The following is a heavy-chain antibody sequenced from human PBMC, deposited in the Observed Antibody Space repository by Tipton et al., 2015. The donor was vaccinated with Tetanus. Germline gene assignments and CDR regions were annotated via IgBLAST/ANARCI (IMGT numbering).Heavy chain of an antibody. CDR2: IYPGDSDT. Sequence: VQLVQSGGEVKKPGVSLKISCKGSGYIFNNYWIGWVRQKPATRLEWMGIIYPGDSDTRYSPTFQALVTISVDRSINTAYLQWSSLKASDTSMFYCARADCTDGVCNFDFWGQGALVTVAS. CDR1: GYIFNNYW. CDR3: ARADCTDGVCNFDF. V-gene: IGHV5-51*01. D-gene: IGHD2-8*01. J-gene: IGHJ4*02.